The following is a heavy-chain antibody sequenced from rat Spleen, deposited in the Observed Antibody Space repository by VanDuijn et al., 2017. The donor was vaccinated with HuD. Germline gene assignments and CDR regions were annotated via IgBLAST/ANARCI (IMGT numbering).Heavy chain of an antibody. Sequence: EVQLVESGGGLVQPGRSLKLSCAASGFTFSNYDMAWVRQAPTKGLEWVASISPSGGSTYYRDSVKGRFTVSRDNAKSTLYLQMDSLRSEDTATYYWASNGYNFDHWGQGVRVTVSS. CDR1: GFTFSNYD. CDR3: ASNGYNFDH. V-gene: IGHV5-25*01. D-gene: IGHD1-9*01. J-gene: IGHJ2*01. CDR2: ISPSGGST.